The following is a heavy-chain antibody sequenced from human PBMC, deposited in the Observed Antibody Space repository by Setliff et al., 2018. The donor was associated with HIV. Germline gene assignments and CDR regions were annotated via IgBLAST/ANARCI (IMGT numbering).Heavy chain of an antibody. CDR2: INAYSGGT. Sequence: GASVKVSCKASGGSFSSYGLSWVRQAPGQGLEWMGWINAYSGGTNSAQNFQGRVTMTRDTSISTAYLELTRLTSDDTAVYYCARGNGRGYYYYMDVWGKGTTVTVSS. CDR1: GGSFSSYG. CDR3: ARGNGRGYYYYMDV. V-gene: IGHV1-2*02. J-gene: IGHJ6*03. D-gene: IGHD1-1*01.